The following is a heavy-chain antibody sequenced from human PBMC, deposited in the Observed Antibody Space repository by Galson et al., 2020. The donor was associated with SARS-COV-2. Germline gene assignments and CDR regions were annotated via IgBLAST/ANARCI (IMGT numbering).Heavy chain of an antibody. Sequence: TAGSLRLSCAASGFTFSSYGMHWVRQAPGKGLEGVAVISYDGSNKYYAHSVKGRFTISRDNSKNTLYLQMNSLRAEDTAVYYCARIAVAGTGAFDIWGQGTMVTVSS. V-gene: IGHV3-30*03. D-gene: IGHD6-19*01. CDR1: GFTFSSYG. J-gene: IGHJ3*02. CDR3: ARIAVAGTGAFDI. CDR2: ISYDGSNK.